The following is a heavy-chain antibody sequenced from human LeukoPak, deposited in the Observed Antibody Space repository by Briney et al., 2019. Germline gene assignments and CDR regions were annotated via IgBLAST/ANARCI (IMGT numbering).Heavy chain of an antibody. CDR3: ARSYGFWSGGPGY. V-gene: IGHV4-59*01. D-gene: IGHD3-3*01. Sequence: PSETLSLTCTVSGSSISGYYWSWIRQPPGKGLEWIGYIYYSGSTNYNPSLKSRVTISVDTSKNQFSLKLSSVTAADTAVYYCARSYGFWSGGPGYWGQGTLVTVSS. CDR1: GSSISGYY. J-gene: IGHJ4*02. CDR2: IYYSGST.